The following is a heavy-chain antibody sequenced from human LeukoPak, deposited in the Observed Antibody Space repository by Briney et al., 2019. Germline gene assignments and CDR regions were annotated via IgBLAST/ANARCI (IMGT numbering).Heavy chain of an antibody. D-gene: IGHD2-15*01. CDR2: ISYDGSNK. J-gene: IGHJ4*02. Sequence: GGSLRLSCAASGFTFSDYGIHWVRQAPGKGLEWVVIISYDGSNKYYADSVKGRFTISRDNSKNTLYLQMNSLRAEDTAVYYCAKAGGYCSGGTCYSNYWGQGALVTVSS. CDR3: AKAGGYCSGGTCYSNY. V-gene: IGHV3-30*18. CDR1: GFTFSDYG.